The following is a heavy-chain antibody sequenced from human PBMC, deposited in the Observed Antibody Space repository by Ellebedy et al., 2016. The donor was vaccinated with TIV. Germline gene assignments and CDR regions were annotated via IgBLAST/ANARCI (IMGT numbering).Heavy chain of an antibody. V-gene: IGHV3-13*01. J-gene: IGHJ6*02. CDR3: ARAPFSVTDDYYYYYGMDV. CDR1: GFTFSRYD. D-gene: IGHD2-21*02. Sequence: GGSLRLXCAASGFTFSRYDMHWVRQASGKDLEWVAGIGTAGNTYYLGSVKGRFTISRENVKNSLYHQMNSLRAGDTAVYYCARAPFSVTDDYYYYYGMDVWGQGTTVTVSS. CDR2: IGTAGNT.